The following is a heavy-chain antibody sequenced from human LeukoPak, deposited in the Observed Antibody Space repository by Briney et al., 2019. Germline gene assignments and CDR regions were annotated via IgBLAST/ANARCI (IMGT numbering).Heavy chain of an antibody. J-gene: IGHJ6*03. CDR1: GGSISSGDYY. CDR3: ARDGVHYDFWSGPTGVRYYYYYMDV. V-gene: IGHV4-30-4*08. CDR2: IYYSGST. Sequence: SETLSLTCTVSGGSISSGDYYWSWIRQPPGKGLEWIGYIYYSGSTYYNPSLKSRVTISVDTSKNQFSLKLSSVTAADTAVYYCARDGVHYDFWSGPTGVRYYYYYMDVWGKGTTVTASS. D-gene: IGHD3-3*01.